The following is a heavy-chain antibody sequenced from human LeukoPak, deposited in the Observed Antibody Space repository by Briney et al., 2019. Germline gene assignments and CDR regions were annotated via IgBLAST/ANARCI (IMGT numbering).Heavy chain of an antibody. V-gene: IGHV4-59*01. D-gene: IGHD1-26*01. Sequence: SETLSLTCTVSGGSISSYYWSWIRQPPGEGLEWIGYIYYSGSTNYNPSLKSRVTISVDTSKTQFSLKLSSVTAADTAVYYCARGLGKGSSLGELPPRWGQGTLVTVSS. CDR1: GGSISSYY. J-gene: IGHJ4*02. CDR3: ARGLGKGSSLGELPPR. CDR2: IYYSGST.